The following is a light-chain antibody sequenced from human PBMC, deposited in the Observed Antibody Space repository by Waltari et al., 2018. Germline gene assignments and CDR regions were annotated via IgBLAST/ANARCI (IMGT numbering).Light chain of an antibody. Sequence: SYELTQPPSVSVSPGQTARITCSGDSFPEQYAYWYQQKPGQSPTLIIYKDNERRSGIPGRFAGSSSGTTATLTISGVQAEDEADYYCQSTDSTNNHVIFGGGTKVTVL. CDR3: QSTDSTNNHVI. J-gene: IGLJ2*01. V-gene: IGLV3-25*03. CDR2: KDN. CDR1: SFPEQY.